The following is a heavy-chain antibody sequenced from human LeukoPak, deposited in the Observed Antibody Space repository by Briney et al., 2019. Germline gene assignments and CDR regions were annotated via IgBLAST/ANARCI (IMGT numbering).Heavy chain of an antibody. D-gene: IGHD1-26*01. CDR1: GGTFSSYA. CDR2: IIPIFGTA. CDR3: ARDSGSYYHY. Sequence: ASVKVSCKASGGTFSSYAISWVRQAPGHGLEWMGGIIPIFGTANYAQKFQGRVTITADESTSTAYMELGSLRSEDTAVYYCARDSGSYYHYWGQGTLVTVSS. J-gene: IGHJ4*02. V-gene: IGHV1-69*13.